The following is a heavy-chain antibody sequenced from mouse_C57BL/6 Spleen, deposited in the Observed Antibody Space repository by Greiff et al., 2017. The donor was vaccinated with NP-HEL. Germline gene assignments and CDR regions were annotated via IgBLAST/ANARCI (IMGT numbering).Heavy chain of an antibody. CDR2: IYPGDGDT. J-gene: IGHJ2*01. V-gene: IGHV1-82*01. CDR3: ARGTTVVATRGFDY. D-gene: IGHD1-1*01. Sequence: VQLQQSGPELVKPGASVKISCKASGYAFSSSWMNWVKQRPGKGLEWIGRIYPGDGDTNYNGKFKGKATLTADKSSSTAYMQLSSLTSEDSAVYFCARGTTVVATRGFDYWGQGTTLTVSS. CDR1: GYAFSSSW.